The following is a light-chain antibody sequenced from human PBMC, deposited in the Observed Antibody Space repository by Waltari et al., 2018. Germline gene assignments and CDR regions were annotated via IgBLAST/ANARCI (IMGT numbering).Light chain of an antibody. J-gene: IGKJ1*01. CDR2: LAF. V-gene: IGKV2-28*01. CDR1: QSLLHSNGNTY. Sequence: IVMTQSPLSLPVPPGEPASISGRSGQSLLHSNGNTYLDWYLQKPGQSPRLLISLAFNRASGVPDRFSGSGSGTDFTLQISRVEAEDVGVYYCMQSLQTPRTFGQGTKLEIK. CDR3: MQSLQTPRT.